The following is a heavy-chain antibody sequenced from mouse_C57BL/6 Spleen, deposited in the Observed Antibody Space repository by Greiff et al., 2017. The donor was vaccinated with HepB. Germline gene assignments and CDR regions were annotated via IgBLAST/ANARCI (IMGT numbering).Heavy chain of an antibody. J-gene: IGHJ2*01. Sequence: EVQLVESEGGLVQPGSSMKLSCTASGFTFSDYYMAWVRQVPEKGLEWVANINYDGSSTYYLDSLKSRFIFSRDNAKKILYLQMSSLKSEDTATYYCARDSHYYGSSYDYWGQGTTLTVSS. V-gene: IGHV5-16*01. D-gene: IGHD1-1*01. CDR2: INYDGSST. CDR1: GFTFSDYY. CDR3: ARDSHYYGSSYDY.